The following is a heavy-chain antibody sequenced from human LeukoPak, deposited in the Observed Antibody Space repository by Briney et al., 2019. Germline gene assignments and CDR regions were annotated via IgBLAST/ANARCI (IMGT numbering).Heavy chain of an antibody. D-gene: IGHD6-19*01. V-gene: IGHV4-39*07. CDR3: AREDSSGWAGYFDY. CDR1: GGSISSSNNY. CDR2: IYYTGST. J-gene: IGHJ4*02. Sequence: SETLSLTCTVSGGSISSSNNYWGWIRQPPGKGLEWIGSIYYTGSTYYSPSLESRLTISVDTPKNHFSLELRSVTAADTAVYYCAREDSSGWAGYFDYWGQGTLVTVSS.